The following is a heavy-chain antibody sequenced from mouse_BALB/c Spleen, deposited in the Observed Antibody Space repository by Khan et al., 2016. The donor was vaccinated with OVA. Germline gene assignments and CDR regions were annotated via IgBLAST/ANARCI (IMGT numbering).Heavy chain of an antibody. CDR1: GYTFTNYW. V-gene: IGHV1S132*01. CDR2: IFPGTGTT. J-gene: IGHJ3*01. D-gene: IGHD2-13*01. Sequence: QVQLQESGAELVKPGASVKLSCTTTGYTFTNYWIQWIKQRPGQGLGWIGQIFPGTGTTYYNQNFKGKATLTVDTSSNTAYLHLSSLTSEDSAVLLCARAYYGDYEFDYWGQGTLVTVSP. CDR3: ARAYYGDYEFDY.